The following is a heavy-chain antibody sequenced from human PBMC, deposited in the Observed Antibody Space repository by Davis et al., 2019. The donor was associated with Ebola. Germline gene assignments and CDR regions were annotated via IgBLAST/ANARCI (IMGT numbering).Heavy chain of an antibody. CDR2: ISSSSSYI. CDR1: GFTFSSYS. J-gene: IGHJ6*02. CDR3: ARTEEYYYDSGGYRYYYYGMDV. Sequence: GGSLRLSCAASGFTFSSYSMNWVRQAPGKGLEWVSSISSSSSYIYYADSVKGRFTISRDNAKNSLYLQMNSLRAEDTAVYYCARTEEYYYDSGGYRYYYYGMDVWGQGTTVTVSS. V-gene: IGHV3-21*01. D-gene: IGHD3-22*01.